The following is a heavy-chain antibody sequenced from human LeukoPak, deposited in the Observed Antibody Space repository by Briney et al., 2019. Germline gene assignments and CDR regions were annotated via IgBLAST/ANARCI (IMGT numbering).Heavy chain of an antibody. CDR2: ISGSGGNT. V-gene: IGHV3-23*01. D-gene: IGHD6-19*01. CDR1: GFTVSSNY. Sequence: GGSLRLSCAASGFTVSSNYMSWVRRAPGKGLEWVSSISGSGGNTYYAQSVKGRFTISRDNSENTLYLQMDTLRADDTALYFCAKDPYNTAVANTNGWFDPWGQGTLVTVSS. J-gene: IGHJ5*02. CDR3: AKDPYNTAVANTNGWFDP.